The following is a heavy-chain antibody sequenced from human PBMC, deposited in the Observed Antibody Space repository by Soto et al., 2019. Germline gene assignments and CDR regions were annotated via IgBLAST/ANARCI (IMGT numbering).Heavy chain of an antibody. CDR3: ASAAAGYWYFDL. D-gene: IGHD6-13*01. Sequence: QVQLVQSGAGMKKPGSSVTVSCKASGGTFSRYAISWVRQAPGQGLEWMGGIIPIFGTPKYAQKFQGRVTITADESTSTTYMELSSLRPEDTAIYYCASAAAGYWYFDLWGRGTLVTVSS. J-gene: IGHJ2*01. V-gene: IGHV1-69*01. CDR2: IIPIFGTP. CDR1: GGTFSRYA.